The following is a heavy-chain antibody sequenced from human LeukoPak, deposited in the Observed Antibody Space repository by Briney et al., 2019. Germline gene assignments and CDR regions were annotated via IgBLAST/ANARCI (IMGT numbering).Heavy chain of an antibody. D-gene: IGHD4-4*01. V-gene: IGHV4-34*01. J-gene: IGHJ6*02. CDR1: GGSFSGYY. Sequence: SETLSLTCAIYGGSFSGYYWSWIRQPPGKGLEWIGEINHSGSTNYNPSLKSRVTISVDTSKNQFSLKLSSVTAADTAVYYCARDHTETSSLNFRNYYYYGMDIWGQGTTVIVSS. CDR2: INHSGST. CDR3: ARDHTETSSLNFRNYYYYGMDI.